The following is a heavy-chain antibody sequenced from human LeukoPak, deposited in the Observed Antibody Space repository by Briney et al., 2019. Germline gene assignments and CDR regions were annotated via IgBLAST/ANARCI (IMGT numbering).Heavy chain of an antibody. V-gene: IGHV4-38-2*02. CDR1: GYSISSGYY. J-gene: IGHJ3*02. D-gene: IGHD1-20*01. CDR3: ARAVTGAGAFYI. CDR2: IYHSGST. Sequence: SETLSLTCTVSGYSISSGYYWGWIRQPPGKGREWIGSIYHSGSTYYNPSLKSRATISVDTSKNQFSLKLSSVTAADTAVYYCARAVTGAGAFYIWGQGTMVTVSS.